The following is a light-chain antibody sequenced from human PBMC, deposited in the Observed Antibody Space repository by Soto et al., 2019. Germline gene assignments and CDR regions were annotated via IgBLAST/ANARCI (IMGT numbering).Light chain of an antibody. V-gene: IGKV3-11*01. CDR3: QQRSDWPS. Sequence: SVLAQAPATLWVXACVXXTVXXRASPSVTNYLAWYQQRPGQAPRLLIYDASYRATGIPARFSGSGSGTDFTLTISSLEPEDFAVYYCQQRSDWPSFGQGTRLEIK. CDR1: PSVTNY. J-gene: IGKJ5*01. CDR2: DAS.